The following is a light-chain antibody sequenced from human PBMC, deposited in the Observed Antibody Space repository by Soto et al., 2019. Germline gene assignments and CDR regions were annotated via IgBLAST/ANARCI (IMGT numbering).Light chain of an antibody. CDR3: MQDTQFPRT. V-gene: IGKV2-24*01. J-gene: IGKJ1*01. CDR1: QSLVHSDGNTY. Sequence: DVVMTQTPLSSPVTLGQPASISCRSSQSLVHSDGNTYLSWFQQRPRQSPRLLIYKISNRFSGVPDRFSGTEARTDLPLKINRLGAEAVAIYYCMQDTQFPRTFGQGTKVEIK. CDR2: KIS.